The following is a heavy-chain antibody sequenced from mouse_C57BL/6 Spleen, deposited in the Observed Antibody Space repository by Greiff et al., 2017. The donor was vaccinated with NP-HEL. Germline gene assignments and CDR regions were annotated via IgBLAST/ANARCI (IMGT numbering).Heavy chain of an antibody. D-gene: IGHD3-2*02. J-gene: IGHJ2*01. CDR2: IYPGDGDT. CDR3: ARAAQGTRCYFDY. Sequence: VNVVESGPELVKPGASVKISCKASGYAFSSSWMNWVKQRPGKGLEWIGRIYPGDGDTNYNGKFKGKATLTADKSSSTSYMHLSSLTSEDSAVYFCARAAQGTRCYFDYWGQGTTLTVSS. CDR1: GYAFSSSW. V-gene: IGHV1-82*01.